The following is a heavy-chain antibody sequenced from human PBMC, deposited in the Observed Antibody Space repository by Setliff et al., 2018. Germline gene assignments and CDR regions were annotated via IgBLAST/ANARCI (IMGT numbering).Heavy chain of an antibody. V-gene: IGHV4-34*01. Sequence: SETLSLTCAVYGGSFSGYYWSWIRQPPGKGLEWTGEINHSGSTNYNPSLKSRVTISVDTSKNQFSLKLSSVTAADTAVYYCARDTGYSGYGDDAFDIWGQGTLVTVSS. J-gene: IGHJ3*02. D-gene: IGHD5-12*01. CDR2: INHSGST. CDR1: GGSFSGYY. CDR3: ARDTGYSGYGDDAFDI.